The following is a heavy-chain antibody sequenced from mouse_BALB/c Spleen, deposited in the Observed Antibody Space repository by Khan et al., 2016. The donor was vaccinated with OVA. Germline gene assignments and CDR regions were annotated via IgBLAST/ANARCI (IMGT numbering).Heavy chain of an antibody. V-gene: IGHV2-6-4*01. J-gene: IGHJ4*01. Sequence: QVQLKESGPGLVAPSQSLSITCTVSGFSLSRYNIHWVRQPPGKGLEWLGMIWGGGGTDYNSTLKSRLSIRKDNSKSQVLLKMNSLQTDDTAMYYFARAYYRYDGYYAMDYWGQGTSVTVS. CDR2: IWGGGGT. D-gene: IGHD2-14*01. CDR1: GFSLSRYN. CDR3: ARAYYRYDGYYAMDY.